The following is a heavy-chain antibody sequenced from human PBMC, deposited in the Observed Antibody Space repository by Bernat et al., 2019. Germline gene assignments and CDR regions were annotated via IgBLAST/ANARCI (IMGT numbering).Heavy chain of an antibody. CDR1: SDSISSYY. CDR2: FYYSRNS. CDR3: ARHRNKGESGPTFDY. D-gene: IGHD1-26*01. V-gene: IGHV4-59*08. J-gene: IGHJ4*02. Sequence: QVQLQESGPGLVKPSETLSLTCTVSSDSISSYYWSWIRQPPGDGLEWIGCFYYSRNSDYNPSLKSRATISIDTSKNQVSLKLNSVTAADTAVYFCARHRNKGESGPTFDYWGQGTLVTVSS.